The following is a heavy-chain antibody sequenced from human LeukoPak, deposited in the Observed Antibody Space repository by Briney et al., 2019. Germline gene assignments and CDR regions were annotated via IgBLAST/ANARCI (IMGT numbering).Heavy chain of an antibody. Sequence: GGSLRLSCAASGFTFSNYGMHWVRQAPGKGLEWVAFIRYDGSNKYFADSVKGRFTISRDNSKNTPYLQMNSLRAEDTAVYYCAKDWAFAGYYYYIDLWGKGTTVTISS. J-gene: IGHJ6*03. D-gene: IGHD2/OR15-2a*01. CDR1: GFTFSNYG. CDR3: AKDWAFAGYYYYIDL. CDR2: IRYDGSNK. V-gene: IGHV3-30*02.